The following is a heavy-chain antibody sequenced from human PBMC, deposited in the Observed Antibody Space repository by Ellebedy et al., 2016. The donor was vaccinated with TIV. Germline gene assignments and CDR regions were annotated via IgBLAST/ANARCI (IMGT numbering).Heavy chain of an antibody. Sequence: GESLKISCAASGFTFRSYAMGWVRQAPGKGLEWVSSITNTGTITYYADSVKGRFTLSRDNSKNTLFLQMNRLRADDTALYYCAKVALPGLPVSVDYWGQGALVTVSS. CDR2: ITNTGTIT. CDR1: GFTFRSYA. V-gene: IGHV3-23*01. J-gene: IGHJ4*02. D-gene: IGHD6-19*01. CDR3: AKVALPGLPVSVDY.